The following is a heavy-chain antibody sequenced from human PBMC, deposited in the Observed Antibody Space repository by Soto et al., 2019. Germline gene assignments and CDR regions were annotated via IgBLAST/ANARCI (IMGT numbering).Heavy chain of an antibody. CDR2: INPYSGNT. J-gene: IGHJ6*02. CDR3: AREVLALGGLFYYGMDV. CDR1: GYTFTSYH. D-gene: IGHD2-21*02. Sequence: ASVKVSCKASGYTFTSYHIHWVRQAPGQGLEWMGWINPYSGNTDYAQKFQGRVSLTRDTFTSTAYMELSSLRSDDTAVYYCAREVLALGGLFYYGMDVWGQGTTVTVSS. V-gene: IGHV1-8*02.